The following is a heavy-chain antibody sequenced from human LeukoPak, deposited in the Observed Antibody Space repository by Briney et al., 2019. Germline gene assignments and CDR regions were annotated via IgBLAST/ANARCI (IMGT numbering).Heavy chain of an antibody. CDR3: VRDFHVRLYDTGGYSY. CDR2: IKQDGSEK. V-gene: IGHV3-7*01. Sequence: ETLSLTCTVSGGSISSDYWSWIRQPAGKGLEWVANIKQDGSEKYYVDSVKGRFTISRDNAKNSLYLQMNSLRAEDAAVYYCVRDFHVRLYDTGGYSYWGQGTLVTVSS. D-gene: IGHD3-22*01. CDR1: GGSISSDY. J-gene: IGHJ4*02.